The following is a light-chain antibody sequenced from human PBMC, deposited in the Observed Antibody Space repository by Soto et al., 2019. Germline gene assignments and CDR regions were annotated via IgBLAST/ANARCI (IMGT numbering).Light chain of an antibody. CDR2: AAS. CDR1: QGINSF. CDR3: QETYSTGKT. Sequence: IQLTQSPSSLSASVGDRVTITCRASQGINSFLAWYQQKPGKAPKLLIYAASTLQSGVPSRFSGSGSGTDFTLTISSLQPEDFATYYCQETYSTGKTFGPGTKVDIK. J-gene: IGKJ3*01. V-gene: IGKV1-9*01.